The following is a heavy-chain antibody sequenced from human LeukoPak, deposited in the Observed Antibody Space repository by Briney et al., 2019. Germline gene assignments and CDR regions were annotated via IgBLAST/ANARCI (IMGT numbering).Heavy chain of an antibody. V-gene: IGHV4-59*08. CDR3: ARRNYYDTSGYQFDY. CDR2: IYYSGNT. J-gene: IGHJ4*02. Sequence: SETLSLTCTVSGGSISSYYWSWIRQPPGKGLEWIGYIYYSGNTNYHSSLKSRVTISVDTSKNQFSLKLSSVTAADTAAYYCARRNYYDTSGYQFDYWGQGTLVTVSS. D-gene: IGHD3-22*01. CDR1: GGSISSYY.